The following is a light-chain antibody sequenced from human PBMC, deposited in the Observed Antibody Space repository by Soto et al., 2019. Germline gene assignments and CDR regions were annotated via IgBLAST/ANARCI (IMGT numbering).Light chain of an antibody. CDR2: EVS. CDR1: SSDVGGYNY. J-gene: IGLJ2*01. Sequence: QSALTQPRSVSGSPGQSVTISCTGTSSDVGGYNYVSWYQQHPGKAPTLMIYEVSKRPSGAPDRFSVSKSGNTASLTISGLQTEDEADYYCCSYAGTYTVLFGGGTKLTVL. CDR3: CSYAGTYTVL. V-gene: IGLV2-11*01.